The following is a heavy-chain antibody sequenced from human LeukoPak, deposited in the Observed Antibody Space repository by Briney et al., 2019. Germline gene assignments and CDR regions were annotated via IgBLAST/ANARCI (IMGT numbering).Heavy chain of an antibody. CDR2: IYTSGTT. D-gene: IGHD1-26*01. V-gene: IGHV4-4*07. CDR3: ARSRGRSSYYYYMDV. CDR1: GASITSYY. J-gene: IGHJ6*03. Sequence: SETLSLTCTVSGASITSYYWSWIRQPAGKGLEWVGRIYTSGTTNYNPSLKSRVTISVDTSKSQFSLKLSSVTAADTAVYYCARSRGRSSYYYYMDVWGEGTTVTISS.